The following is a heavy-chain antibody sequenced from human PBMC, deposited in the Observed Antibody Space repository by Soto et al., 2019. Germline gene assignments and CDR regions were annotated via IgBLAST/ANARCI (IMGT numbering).Heavy chain of an antibody. V-gene: IGHV3-33*01. J-gene: IGHJ3*02. Sequence: QVQLVESGGGVVQPGRSLRLSCAASGFTFSSYGIHWVRQAPGKGLEWVAVIWYDGSNKYYADSVKGRFTISRDNSKNTLYLQMNSLRAEDTAVYYCAREPLGYCSSTSCYITAFDIWGQGTMVTVSS. CDR3: AREPLGYCSSTSCYITAFDI. D-gene: IGHD2-2*02. CDR2: IWYDGSNK. CDR1: GFTFSSYG.